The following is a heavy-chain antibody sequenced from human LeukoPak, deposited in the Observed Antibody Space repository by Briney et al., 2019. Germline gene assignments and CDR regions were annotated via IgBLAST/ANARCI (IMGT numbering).Heavy chain of an antibody. J-gene: IGHJ4*02. Sequence: PSETLSHTCTVSGDSISSYYWSWIRQPPGKGLEWIGFINNRGTTSYNPSLKSRVTISRDMSKNQFALKLSSVPAADTAVYYCARYRDGDRDISLDYWGQGTLVTVSS. D-gene: IGHD4-17*01. CDR2: INNRGTT. CDR1: GDSISSYY. V-gene: IGHV4-59*08. CDR3: ARYRDGDRDISLDY.